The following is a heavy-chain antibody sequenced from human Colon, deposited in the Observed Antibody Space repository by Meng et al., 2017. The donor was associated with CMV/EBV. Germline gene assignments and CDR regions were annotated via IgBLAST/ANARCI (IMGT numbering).Heavy chain of an antibody. Sequence: FTSSSFGMNWVRQAPEKGLEWVSSISTISGFMYYADSVRGRFTISRDNAKNSVYLQMNSLRAEDTAVYYCARDSNDYSDYAHWFDAWGQGTLVTVSS. CDR3: ARDSNDYSDYAHWFDA. D-gene: IGHD4-11*01. CDR1: FTSSSFG. V-gene: IGHV3-21*01. J-gene: IGHJ5*02. CDR2: ISTISGFM.